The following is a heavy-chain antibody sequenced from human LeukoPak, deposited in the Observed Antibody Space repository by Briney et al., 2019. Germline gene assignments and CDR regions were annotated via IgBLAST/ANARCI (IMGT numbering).Heavy chain of an antibody. J-gene: IGHJ4*02. D-gene: IGHD4-23*01. CDR1: GYSISTGYY. V-gene: IGHV4-38-2*01. CDR2: SYHSGTS. CDR3: ARKYGSNAGYFDY. Sequence: TSEILSLTCAVSGYSISTGYYWGWVRQPPGKGLEWIGNSYHSGTSYYNPSLKSRVSISVVTSKNQFSLKLRSVTAADTAVYYCARKYGSNAGYFDYWGQGALVTVSS.